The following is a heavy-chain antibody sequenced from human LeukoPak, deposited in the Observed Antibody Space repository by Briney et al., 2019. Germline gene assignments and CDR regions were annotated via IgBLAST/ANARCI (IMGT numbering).Heavy chain of an antibody. J-gene: IGHJ4*02. CDR3: AKAAGVKTFGEVIVSTHRPNIDY. D-gene: IGHD3-16*02. CDR1: GYTFTSYY. V-gene: IGHV1-46*01. Sequence: ASVKVSCKASGYTFTSYYMHWVRQAPGQGLEWMGIINPSGGSTSYAQKFQGRVTMTRDMSTSTVYMELSSLRSEDTAVYYCAKAAGVKTFGEVIVSTHRPNIDYWGQGTLVIVSS. CDR2: INPSGGST.